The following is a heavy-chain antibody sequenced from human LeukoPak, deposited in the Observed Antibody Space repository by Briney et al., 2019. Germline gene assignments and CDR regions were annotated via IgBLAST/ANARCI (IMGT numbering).Heavy chain of an antibody. CDR3: AGAMYSGSFDP. Sequence: PGGSLRLSCATSGFTFGRYWMNWVRQAPGKGLEWVANIKQGGSEKYYVDSVKGRCTISRDNAKNSLYLQMSSLRVEDTAVYYCAGAMYSGSFDPWGQGILVTVSS. CDR2: IKQGGSEK. CDR1: GFTFGRYW. V-gene: IGHV3-7*02. D-gene: IGHD1-26*01. J-gene: IGHJ5*02.